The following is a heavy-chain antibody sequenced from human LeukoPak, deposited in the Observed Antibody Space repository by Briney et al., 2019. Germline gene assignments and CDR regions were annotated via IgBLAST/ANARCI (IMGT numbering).Heavy chain of an antibody. J-gene: IGHJ4*02. D-gene: IGHD2-8*01. V-gene: IGHV3-11*04. CDR1: GFTFSDYY. CDR3: SSGGGVNCTNGPDFDY. CDR2: ISSSGSTI. Sequence: GGSLRLSCAASGFTFSDYYMSWIRQAPGKGLEWVSYISSSGSTIYYADSVKGRFTISRDNAKNSLYLQMNSLRAEDTAVYYFSSGGGVNCTNGPDFDYWGQGTLVTVSS.